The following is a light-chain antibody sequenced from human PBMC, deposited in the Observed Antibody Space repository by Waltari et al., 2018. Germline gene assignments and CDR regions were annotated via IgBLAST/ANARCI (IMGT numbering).Light chain of an antibody. CDR2: DVS. V-gene: IGLV2-14*01. Sequence: QSALTQPASVSGSPGQSITISCTGTSSDVGGYNYFSWYQQPPGKAPKLMIYDVSKRPSGVSNRFSGSKSGNTASLTISGLQAEDEADYYCSSYTSSSPYVFGTGTKVTVL. CDR1: SSDVGGYNY. J-gene: IGLJ1*01. CDR3: SSYTSSSPYV.